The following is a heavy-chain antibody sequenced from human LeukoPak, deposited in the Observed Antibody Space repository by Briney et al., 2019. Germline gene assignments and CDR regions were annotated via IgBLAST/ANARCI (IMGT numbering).Heavy chain of an antibody. CDR3: TAVSLLRGYDVLTFYSYPNYFDF. CDR1: AYSFTDLS. V-gene: IGHV1-24*01. CDR2: YDPEYGDI. J-gene: IGHJ4*02. Sequence: ASVTVSFTVSAYSFTDLSVHWVRHAHGTGHQWMGGYDPEYGDIINSQNFPGRLTMTEDSSTATAFMEVSSLRSEDTAVYYCTAVSLLRGYDVLTFYSYPNYFDFWGQGTLVTVSS. D-gene: IGHD3-9*01.